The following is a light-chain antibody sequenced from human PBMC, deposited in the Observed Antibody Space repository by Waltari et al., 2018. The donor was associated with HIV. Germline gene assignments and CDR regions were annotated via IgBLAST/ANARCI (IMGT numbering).Light chain of an antibody. CDR1: NFRANS. CDR3: QAWDSNVI. J-gene: IGLJ2*01. CDR2: QDS. Sequence: SYDLTQPPSVSVSPVQTARINCSGSNFRANSASWYQENPGQSPGLVIYQDSKRPSGIPERFSGSNSGNTATLTISGTQAMDEADYYCQAWDSNVIFGGGTKLTVL. V-gene: IGLV3-1*01.